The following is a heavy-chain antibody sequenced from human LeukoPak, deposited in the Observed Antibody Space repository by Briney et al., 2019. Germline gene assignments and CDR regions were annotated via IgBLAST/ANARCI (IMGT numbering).Heavy chain of an antibody. V-gene: IGHV3-21*01. Sequence: GGSLRLSCAASGFTFSSYSMNWVRQAPGKGLEWVSSISSSSSYIYYADSVKGRFTISRDNAKNSLYLQMNSLRAEDTAVYYCARARYDSSGYYYGTVFDYWGQGTLVTVSS. CDR2: ISSSSSYI. CDR1: GFTFSSYS. D-gene: IGHD3-22*01. J-gene: IGHJ4*02. CDR3: ARARYDSSGYYYGTVFDY.